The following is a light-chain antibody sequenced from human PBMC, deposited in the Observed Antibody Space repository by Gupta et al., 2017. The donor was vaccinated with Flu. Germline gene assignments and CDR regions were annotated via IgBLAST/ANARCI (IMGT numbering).Light chain of an antibody. J-gene: IGLJ2*01. CDR2: YKT. V-gene: IGLV1-40*01. CDR3: QYSDTSRRIVV. Sequence: QSVLTQPPSVSGAPGQTVTISCSGSSSNIGAPYDVHWYQQLPAADPKRLIDYKTKRPSGVPDRFSCYKAGTYASPVTNGLQAEEEVDDYCQYSDTSRRIVVFGGGTKLTVL. CDR1: SSNIGAPYD.